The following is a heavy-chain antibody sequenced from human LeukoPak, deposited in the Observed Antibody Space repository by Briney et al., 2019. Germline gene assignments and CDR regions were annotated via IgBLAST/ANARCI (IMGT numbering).Heavy chain of an antibody. CDR3: ARPYSSGWYGDLDY. V-gene: IGHV3-30-3*01. CDR1: GFIFSIYA. CDR2: ISYDGSNK. J-gene: IGHJ4*02. D-gene: IGHD6-19*01. Sequence: GGSLRLSCAASGFIFSIYAMHWVRQAPGKGLEWVAVISYDGSNKYYADSVKGRFTISRDNSKNTLYLQMNSLRAEDTAEYYCARPYSSGWYGDLDYWGQGTLVTVSS.